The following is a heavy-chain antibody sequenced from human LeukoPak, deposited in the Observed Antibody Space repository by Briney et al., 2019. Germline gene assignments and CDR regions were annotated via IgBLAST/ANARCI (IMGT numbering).Heavy chain of an antibody. J-gene: IGHJ6*03. CDR3: ARESVRRIAAAGGGAPHYYYYYMDV. CDR1: GGSISSGSYY. CDR2: IYTSGST. V-gene: IGHV4-61*02. D-gene: IGHD6-13*01. Sequence: SETLSLTCTVSGGSISSGSYYWSWIRQPAGKGLEWIGRIYTSGSTNYNPSLKSRVTISVDTSKNQFSLKLSSVTAADTAVYYCARESVRRIAAAGGGAPHYYYYYMDVWGKGTTVTVSS.